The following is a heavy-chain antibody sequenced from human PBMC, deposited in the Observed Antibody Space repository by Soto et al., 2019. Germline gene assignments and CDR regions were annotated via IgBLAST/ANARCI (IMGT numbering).Heavy chain of an antibody. J-gene: IGHJ6*02. CDR3: AKASSSSPNYYYGMDV. Sequence: EVQLLESGGGLVQPGGSLRLSCAASGFTFSSYAMSWVRQAPGKGLEWVSAISGSGGSTYYADSVKGRFTISRDNSKNTLYLQMNSLRAEDTAVYYCAKASSSSPNYYYGMDVWGQGTTVTVSS. CDR1: GFTFSSYA. CDR2: ISGSGGST. V-gene: IGHV3-23*01. D-gene: IGHD6-6*01.